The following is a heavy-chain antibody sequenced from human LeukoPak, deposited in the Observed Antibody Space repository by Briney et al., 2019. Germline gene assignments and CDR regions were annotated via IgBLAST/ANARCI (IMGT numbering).Heavy chain of an antibody. V-gene: IGHV4-34*01. J-gene: IGHJ4*02. CDR2: INHSGST. D-gene: IGHD6-19*01. Sequence: SETLSLTCAVYGGSFSGYYWSWIRQPPGKGLEWIGEINHSGSTNYNPSLTSRVTISVDTSKNQFSLKLSSVTAADTAVYYCARATRAGYSSGWYYFDYWGQGTLVTVSS. CDR1: GGSFSGYY. CDR3: ARATRAGYSSGWYYFDY.